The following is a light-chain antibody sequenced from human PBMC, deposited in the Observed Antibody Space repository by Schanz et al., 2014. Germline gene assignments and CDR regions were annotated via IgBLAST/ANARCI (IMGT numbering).Light chain of an antibody. CDR2: DAS. V-gene: IGKV3-11*01. J-gene: IGKJ4*01. Sequence: EIVMTQSPATLSVSPGERATLSCRASQSVTSWLAWYQQKPGQAPRLLIYDASNRATGIPARFSGSGSGADFTLTITSLEPEDFAVYYCQQRSTWFSFGGGTKVEFK. CDR3: QQRSTWFS. CDR1: QSVTSW.